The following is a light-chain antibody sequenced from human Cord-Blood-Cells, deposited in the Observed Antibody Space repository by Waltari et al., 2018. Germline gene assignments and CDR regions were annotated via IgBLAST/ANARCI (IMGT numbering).Light chain of an antibody. CDR1: QSFSSN. CDR2: GAS. V-gene: IGKV3-15*01. CDR3: QQYNNWPPLT. J-gene: IGKJ4*01. Sequence: EIVMTQSPATLSVSPGARATLSCRASQSFSSNLAWYQQQPGQAPRLLIYGASTRATGIPARFSGSGSGTEFTLTISSLQSEDIAVYYCQQYNNWPPLTFGGGTKVEIK.